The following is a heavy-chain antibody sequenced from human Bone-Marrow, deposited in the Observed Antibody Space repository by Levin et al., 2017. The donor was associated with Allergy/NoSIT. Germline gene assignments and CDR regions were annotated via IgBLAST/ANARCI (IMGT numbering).Heavy chain of an antibody. Sequence: GESLKISCKASGFTFTIYDIHWVRQAPGQGLEWVGRLNPNTGGTDSAQKFMGRVTMTRDTSTTTAFMELARLRPDDTAIYYCARETIAAPPYNWFDTWGQGALVTVSS. CDR3: ARETIAAPPYNWFDT. J-gene: IGHJ5*02. CDR2: LNPNTGGT. D-gene: IGHD6-13*01. V-gene: IGHV1-2*06. CDR1: GFTFTIYD.